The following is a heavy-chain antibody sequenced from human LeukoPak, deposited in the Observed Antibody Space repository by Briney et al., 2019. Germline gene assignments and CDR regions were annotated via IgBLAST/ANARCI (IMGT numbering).Heavy chain of an antibody. CDR3: GKQGEGGVWPHDAFDI. V-gene: IGHV3-23*01. D-gene: IGHD3-16*01. CDR2: ISGSGGST. CDR1: GLTVSNNY. J-gene: IGHJ3*02. Sequence: GGSLRLSCVVSGLTVSNNYMTWVRQAPGKGVGWVSAISGSGGSTYYADSVKGRFTISRDNSKNTLYLQMNSLRAEDTAVYYCGKQGEGGVWPHDAFDIWGQGTMVTVSS.